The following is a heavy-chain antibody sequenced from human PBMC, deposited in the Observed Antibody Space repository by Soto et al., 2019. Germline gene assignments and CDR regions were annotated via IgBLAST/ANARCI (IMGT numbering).Heavy chain of an antibody. CDR3: AAGLIQIKYYYYGMDV. J-gene: IGHJ6*02. V-gene: IGHV1-58*01. CDR2: IVVGSGNT. D-gene: IGHD5-18*01. Sequence: KISCKASGFTFTSSAVQWVRQARGQRLEWIGWIVVGSGNTNYAQKFQERVTITRDMSTSTAYMELSSLRSEDTAVYYCAAGLIQIKYYYYGMDVWGQGTTVTVSS. CDR1: GFTFTSSA.